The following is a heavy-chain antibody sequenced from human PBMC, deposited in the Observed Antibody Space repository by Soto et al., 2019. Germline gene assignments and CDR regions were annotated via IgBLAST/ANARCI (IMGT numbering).Heavy chain of an antibody. CDR2: IYYSGST. J-gene: IGHJ5*02. CDR3: ARLVDVSWFDP. V-gene: IGHV4-59*08. Sequence: SETLSLTCTVSGGSISSYYWSWIRQPPGKGLEWIGYIYYSGSTNYNPSLKSRVTISVDTSKNQFSLKLSSVTAADTAVYYCARLVDVSWFDPWGQGTLVTVSS. CDR1: GGSISSYY. D-gene: IGHD1-26*01.